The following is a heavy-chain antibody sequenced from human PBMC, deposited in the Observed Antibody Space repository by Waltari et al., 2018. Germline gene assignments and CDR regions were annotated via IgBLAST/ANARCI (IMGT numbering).Heavy chain of an antibody. CDR2: INPNRGDT. CDR3: ARDREATYNVYYYYMDV. D-gene: IGHD1-1*01. V-gene: IGHV1-2*02. CDR1: GYTFTAHH. Sequence: QVQLVQSGAEVKEPGASVKVSCKASGYTFTAHHIHWMRQAPGQGLEWMGWINPNRGDTNNAQKFEGRVTMTRDTSISTAYRGLSRLRSDDTAMYYCARDREATYNVYYYYMDVWGKGTTVTVSS. J-gene: IGHJ6*03.